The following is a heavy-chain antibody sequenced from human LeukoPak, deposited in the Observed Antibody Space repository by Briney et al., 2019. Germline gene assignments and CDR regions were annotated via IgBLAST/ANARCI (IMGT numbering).Heavy chain of an antibody. D-gene: IGHD6-19*01. CDR1: GGSISSYY. CDR2: IYYSGST. V-gene: IGHV4-59*01. J-gene: IGHJ3*02. CDR3: VRGGVAGRRGGAFDI. Sequence: SETLSLTCTVSGGSISSYYWSWIRQPPVKGLEWIGYIYYSGSTNYNPSLKSRVTISVDTSKNQFSLKLSSVTAADTAVYYCVRGGVAGRRGGAFDIWGQGTMVTVSS.